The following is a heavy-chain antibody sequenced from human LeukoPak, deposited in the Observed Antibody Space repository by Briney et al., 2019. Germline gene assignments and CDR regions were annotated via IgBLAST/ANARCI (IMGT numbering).Heavy chain of an antibody. J-gene: IGHJ3*02. CDR2: IYYSGGT. CDR1: GGSISSSSYY. D-gene: IGHD3-3*01. CDR3: ARLDYVTGLTIFGVVEDAFDI. V-gene: IGHV4-39*01. Sequence: SETLSLTCTVSGGSISSSSYYWGWIRQPPGKGLEWIGSIYYSGGTYYNPSLKSRVTISVDTSKNQFSLKLSSVTAADTAVYYCARLDYVTGLTIFGVVEDAFDIWGQGTMVTVSS.